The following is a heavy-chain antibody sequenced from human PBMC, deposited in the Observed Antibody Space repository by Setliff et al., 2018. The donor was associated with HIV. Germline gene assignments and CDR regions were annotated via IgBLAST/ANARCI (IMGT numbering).Heavy chain of an antibody. Sequence: GVLRLSCAASGFTFSDYYMSWIRQAPGKGLEWVSHISSSSSYTNYADSVKGRFTISRDNAKTSLYLQMNSLRAEDTAVYYCARSLLLHYYDSSGYSIDAFDIWGQGTMVTVSS. CDR1: GFTFSDYY. CDR2: ISSSSSYT. J-gene: IGHJ3*02. V-gene: IGHV3-11*03. D-gene: IGHD3-22*01. CDR3: ARSLLLHYYDSSGYSIDAFDI.